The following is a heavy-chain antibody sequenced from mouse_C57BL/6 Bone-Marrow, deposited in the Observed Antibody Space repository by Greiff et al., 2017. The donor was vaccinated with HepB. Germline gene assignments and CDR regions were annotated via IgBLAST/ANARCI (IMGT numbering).Heavy chain of an antibody. CDR2: ISDGGSYT. CDR3: ASDYGSGYWYFDV. V-gene: IGHV5-4*01. CDR1: GFTFSSYA. Sequence: EVLLVESGGGLVKPGGSLKLSCAASGFTFSSYAMSWVRQTPEKRLEWVATISDGGSYTYYPDNVKGRFTISRDNAKNYLYLQMSHLKSEDTAMYYCASDYGSGYWYFDVWGTGTTVTVSS. J-gene: IGHJ1*03. D-gene: IGHD1-1*01.